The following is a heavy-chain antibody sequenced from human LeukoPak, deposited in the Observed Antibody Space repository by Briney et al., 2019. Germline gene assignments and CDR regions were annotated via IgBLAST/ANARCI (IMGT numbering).Heavy chain of an antibody. Sequence: ASVKVSCKASGYTFTSYGISWVRQAPGQGLEWMGWISAYNGHSNYAQKLQGRVTMTTDTSTSTAYMDLRSLRSDDTAVYYCATMNTGAFDIWGQGTMVTVSS. V-gene: IGHV1-18*01. J-gene: IGHJ3*02. CDR1: GYTFTSYG. CDR3: ATMNTGAFDI. CDR2: ISAYNGHS. D-gene: IGHD2-8*02.